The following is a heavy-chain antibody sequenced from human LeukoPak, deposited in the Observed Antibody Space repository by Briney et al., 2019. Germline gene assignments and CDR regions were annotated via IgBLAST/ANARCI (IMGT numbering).Heavy chain of an antibody. CDR2: INPNSGGT. J-gene: IGHJ4*02. D-gene: IGHD5-12*01. CDR3: APGYSGYDWGYYFDY. V-gene: IGHV1-2*02. Sequence: ASVKVSCKASGYTFTGYYMHWVRQAPGQGLEWMGWINPNSGGTNYAQKFQGRVTMTRDTSISTAYMELSRLRSDDTAVYYCAPGYSGYDWGYYFDYWGQGTLVTVSS. CDR1: GYTFTGYY.